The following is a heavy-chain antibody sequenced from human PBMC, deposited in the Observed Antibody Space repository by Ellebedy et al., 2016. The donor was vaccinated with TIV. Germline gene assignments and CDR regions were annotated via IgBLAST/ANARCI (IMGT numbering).Heavy chain of an antibody. J-gene: IGHJ5*02. Sequence: MPGGSLRLPCTVSGGSISSYYWSWIRQPPGKGLEWIGYIYYSGSTNYNPSLKSRVTISVYTSKNQFSLKLSSVTAADTAVYYCAREEGRSNWFDPWGQGTLVTVSS. V-gene: IGHV4-59*12. CDR2: IYYSGST. CDR1: GGSISSYY. CDR3: AREEGRSNWFDP.